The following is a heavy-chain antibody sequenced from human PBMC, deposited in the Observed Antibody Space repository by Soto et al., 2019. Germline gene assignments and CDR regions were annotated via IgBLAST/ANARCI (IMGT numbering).Heavy chain of an antibody. CDR1: GGSISSYY. J-gene: IGHJ4*02. Sequence: SETLSLTCTVSGGSISSYYWSWIRQPPGKGLEWIGYIYYSGSTNYNPSLKSRVTISVDTSKNQFSLKLNSVTAADTAVYHCARDYYGDYYFDSWGQGIPVTVSS. CDR3: ARDYYGDYYFDS. V-gene: IGHV4-59*01. CDR2: IYYSGST. D-gene: IGHD4-17*01.